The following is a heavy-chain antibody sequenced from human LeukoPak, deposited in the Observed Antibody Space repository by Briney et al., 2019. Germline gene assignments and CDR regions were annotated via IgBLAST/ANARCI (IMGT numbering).Heavy chain of an antibody. J-gene: IGHJ6*03. D-gene: IGHD2-2*01. CDR3: ARDRAAAMEYYYMDV. V-gene: IGHV3-33*01. CDR2: IWYDGSDK. Sequence: PGRSVRLSCAASGFTFRSYGMHWVRQAPGEGLEWVAVIWYDGSDKNYADSVKGRFTISRDNSKNTLYLQMNSLRAEDTAVYYCARDRAAAMEYYYMDVWGKGTTVAVSS. CDR1: GFTFRSYG.